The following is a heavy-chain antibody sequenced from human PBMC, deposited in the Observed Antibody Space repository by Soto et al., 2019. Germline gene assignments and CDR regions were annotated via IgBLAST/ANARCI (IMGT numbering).Heavy chain of an antibody. CDR2: ISSTSSYK. V-gene: IGHV3-21*06. J-gene: IGHJ5*01. D-gene: IGHD1-1*01. Sequence: EVQLVESGGGLVQPGGSLRLSCAGSGFTFRSYSINWVRQAPGKGLEWVSFISSTSSYKYYADSVKGRFTISRDNARNTVILQLQRLRGEDTAVYACAQGGQLGWGNDFDSWGQGTLVTVSS. CDR1: GFTFRSYS. CDR3: AQGGQLGWGNDFDS.